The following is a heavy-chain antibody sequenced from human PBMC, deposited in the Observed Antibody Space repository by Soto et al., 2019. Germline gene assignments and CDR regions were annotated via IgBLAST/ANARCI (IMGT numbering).Heavy chain of an antibody. CDR2: IYYSGST. CDR1: GGSISSYY. J-gene: IGHJ4*02. Sequence: SETLSLTCTVSGGSISSYYWSWIRQPPGKGLEWIGYIYYSGSTNYNPSLKSRVTISVDTSKNQFSLKLSSVTAADTAVYYCARDRVVLDYWGQGTLVTVSS. D-gene: IGHD2-15*01. V-gene: IGHV4-59*01. CDR3: ARDRVVLDY.